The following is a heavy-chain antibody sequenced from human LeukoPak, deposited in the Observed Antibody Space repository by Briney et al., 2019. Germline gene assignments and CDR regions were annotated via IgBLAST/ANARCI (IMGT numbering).Heavy chain of an antibody. CDR2: IYTSGNT. V-gene: IGHV4-61*02. Sequence: PSGTLSLTCTVSGGSISSGRYYWSWIRQPAGKGLEWIGRIYTSGNTNYNPSLKSRVTISVDTSKSQFSLKLSSVTAADTAVYYCVRSSLEARPIAARANCFDPWGQGTLVTVSS. J-gene: IGHJ5*02. CDR3: VRSSLEARPIAARANCFDP. CDR1: GGSISSGRYY. D-gene: IGHD6-6*01.